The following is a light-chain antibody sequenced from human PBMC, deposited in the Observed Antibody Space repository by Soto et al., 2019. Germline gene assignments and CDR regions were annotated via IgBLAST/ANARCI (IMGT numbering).Light chain of an antibody. CDR1: STDVGAYKY. V-gene: IGLV2-14*01. Sequence: QSALAQPASGSGPPGQCITISCTGTSTDVGAYKYVSWYQQHPGKAPKLMIYEVSNRPSGVSNRFSGSKSGNTASLPISRLQAEAEADYYCSSYISSSTLVFGTGTKVTVL. CDR2: EVS. CDR3: SSYISSSTLV. J-gene: IGLJ1*01.